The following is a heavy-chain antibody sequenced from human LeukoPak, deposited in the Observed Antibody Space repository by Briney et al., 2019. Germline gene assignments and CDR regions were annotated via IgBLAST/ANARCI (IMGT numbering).Heavy chain of an antibody. CDR2: INTNTGKP. D-gene: IGHD3-22*01. V-gene: IGHV7-4-1*02. CDR1: GYTFTSYA. J-gene: IGHJ4*02. Sequence: ASVKVSCKASGYTFTSYAMSWVRQAPGQGLEWMGWINTNTGKPTYAQGFTGRVVFSLDTSVSTAYLQISSLRAEDTAVFYCATSPPPADSSGYYPPISDYWGQENLLTVSS. CDR3: ATSPPPADSSGYYPPISDY.